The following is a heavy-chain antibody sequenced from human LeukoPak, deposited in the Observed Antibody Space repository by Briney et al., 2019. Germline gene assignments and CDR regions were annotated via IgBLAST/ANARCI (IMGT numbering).Heavy chain of an antibody. CDR1: GFTFSNYA. J-gene: IGHJ4*02. CDR3: AKATAKYYFDY. CDR2: ISGGAGGA. Sequence: GGSLRLSCAASGFTFSNYAMNWVRQAPGKGLEWVSSISGGAGGASYADSVKGRLTMSRDNSKNALYLQMNSLRAEDTAVYYCAKATAKYYFDYWGQGTLVTVSS. V-gene: IGHV3-23*01. D-gene: IGHD6-25*01.